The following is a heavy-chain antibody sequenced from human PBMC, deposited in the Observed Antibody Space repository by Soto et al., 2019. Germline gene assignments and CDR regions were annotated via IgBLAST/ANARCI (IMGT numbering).Heavy chain of an antibody. D-gene: IGHD6-19*01. CDR2: IYPGDSET. V-gene: IGHV5-51*01. CDR3: ARPFDGSGSYER. Sequence: PGESRKISCKGSGDRFTSYCIGWLRQMPGKGLEWMGIIYPGDSETRYSQSFQGQVTISADKSISQAYLQWSSLRPSDTAMYYCARPFDGSGSYERWGQGTLVTGSS. CDR1: GDRFTSYC. J-gene: IGHJ4*02.